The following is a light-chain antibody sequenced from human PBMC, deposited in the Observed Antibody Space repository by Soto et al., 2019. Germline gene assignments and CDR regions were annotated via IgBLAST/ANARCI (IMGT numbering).Light chain of an antibody. V-gene: IGKV1-33*01. J-gene: IGKJ5*01. CDR2: DAS. CDR1: QDITNY. CDR3: QHYDHLPIT. Sequence: DIQMTQSPSSLSASVGDRVTITCQASQDITNYLNWYQQKPGKAHRLLLYDASSLETGVPSRFSGSGSGTDFTFTISSLQPEDIATYYCQHYDHLPITFGQGTRLEIK.